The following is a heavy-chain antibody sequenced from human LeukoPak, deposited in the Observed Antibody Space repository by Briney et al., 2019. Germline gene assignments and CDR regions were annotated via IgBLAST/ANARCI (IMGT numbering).Heavy chain of an antibody. J-gene: IGHJ4*02. D-gene: IGHD6-13*01. CDR2: IWYDGSNK. Sequence: PGRSLRLSCAASGFTFSSYGMHWVRQAPGKGLEWVAVIWYDGSNKYYADSVKGRFTISRDNSKNTLYLQMNSLRAEDTAVYYCARGASRSQPQGFDYWGQGTLVTVSS. CDR1: GFTFSSYG. CDR3: ARGASRSQPQGFDY. V-gene: IGHV3-33*01.